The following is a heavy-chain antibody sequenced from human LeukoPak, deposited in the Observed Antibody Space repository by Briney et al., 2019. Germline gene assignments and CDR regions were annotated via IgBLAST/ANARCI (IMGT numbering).Heavy chain of an antibody. J-gene: IGHJ4*02. CDR1: GYPFTASG. V-gene: IGHV1-18*01. CDR2: VNPYNGDT. Sequence: ASVTVSCKPSGYPFTASGLTWIRQAPGQGLEWMGWVNPYNGDTAYAQSRQGRVTMTTDTSTNTAYMELRSLRSDDTAVYYCTRGGVNNNLLDFWGQGTVVTVSS. D-gene: IGHD3-10*01. CDR3: TRGGVNNNLLDF.